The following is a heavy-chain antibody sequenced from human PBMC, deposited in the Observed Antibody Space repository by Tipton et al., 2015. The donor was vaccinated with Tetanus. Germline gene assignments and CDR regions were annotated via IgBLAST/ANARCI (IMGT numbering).Heavy chain of an antibody. J-gene: IGHJ4*02. Sequence: GLVKPSQTLSLTCVISGDSVDTNRAAWNWIRQSPSRGLEWLGRTYYRSKWYNDYAESLKSRIDINPDTSKNQFSLQLNSVTPEDTAVYYCARELDYAGQFGCSSDFWGQGTLVTVSS. D-gene: IGHD4-17*01. CDR2: TYYRSKWYN. CDR1: GDSVDTNRAA. CDR3: ARELDYAGQFGCSSDF. V-gene: IGHV6-1*01.